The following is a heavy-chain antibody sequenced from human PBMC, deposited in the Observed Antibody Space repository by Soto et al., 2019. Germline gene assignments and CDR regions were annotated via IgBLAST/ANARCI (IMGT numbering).Heavy chain of an antibody. CDR3: ARERVIAVAGPTYFDY. J-gene: IGHJ4*02. CDR1: GGSISSYY. V-gene: IGHV4-59*01. Sequence: SETLSLTCTFSGGSISSYYWSWIRQPPGKGLEWIGYIYYSGSTNYNPSLKSRVTISVDTSKNQFSLKLSSVTAADTAVYYCARERVIAVAGPTYFDYWGQGTLVTVSS. D-gene: IGHD6-19*01. CDR2: IYYSGST.